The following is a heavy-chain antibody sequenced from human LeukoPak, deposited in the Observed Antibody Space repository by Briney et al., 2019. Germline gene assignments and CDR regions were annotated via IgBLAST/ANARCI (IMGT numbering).Heavy chain of an antibody. CDR2: IKPNGGGT. CDR3: AREKPAVPGTYFDY. Sequence: ASVKVSCKASGYTFIDYFVHWVRQAPGQGLEWMGWIKPNGGGTQYAQKFQDRVTMTRDTSVSSTYMELSGLRSDDTAVYYCAREKPAVPGTYFDYWGQGSLVTVSS. CDR1: GYTFIDYF. D-gene: IGHD6-19*01. V-gene: IGHV1-2*02. J-gene: IGHJ4*02.